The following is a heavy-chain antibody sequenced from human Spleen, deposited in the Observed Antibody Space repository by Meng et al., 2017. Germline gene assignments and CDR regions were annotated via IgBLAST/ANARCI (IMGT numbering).Heavy chain of an antibody. V-gene: IGHV3-21*04. J-gene: IGHJ5*02. Sequence: GESLKISCAASGFTFSSYSMNWVRQAPGKGLEWVSSISSSSSYIYYADSVKGRFTISRDNAKNTLYLQMNSLRAEDTAVYYCTKVFALTGNPNWFDPWGQGTLVTVSS. CDR2: ISSSSSYI. D-gene: IGHD3-9*01. CDR3: TKVFALTGNPNWFDP. CDR1: GFTFSSYS.